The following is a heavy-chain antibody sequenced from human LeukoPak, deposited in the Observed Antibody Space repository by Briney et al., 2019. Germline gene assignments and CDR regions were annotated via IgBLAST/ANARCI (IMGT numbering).Heavy chain of an antibody. J-gene: IGHJ4*02. CDR3: AKGPQLGSGYHPDY. Sequence: GGSLSLSCAASGFALSSAAMTWVHQATGKGQEWVSIITGGDDRTYYADSVKGRFTISRDYSRNTLHLQMNSLRVEDTAIYYCAKGPQLGSGYHPDYWGQGTLVTVSP. CDR1: GFALSSAA. D-gene: IGHD3-22*01. CDR2: ITGGDDRT. V-gene: IGHV3-23*01.